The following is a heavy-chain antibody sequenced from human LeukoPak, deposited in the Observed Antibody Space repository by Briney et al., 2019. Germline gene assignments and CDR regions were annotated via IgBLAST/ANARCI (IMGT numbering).Heavy chain of an antibody. D-gene: IGHD3-10*01. CDR2: IYHGGTT. J-gene: IGHJ4*02. V-gene: IGHV4-59*01. Sequence: SETLFLTCSVSCGPPRTFPWRLVRPSPGEGLEWIGYIYHGGTTNYSPSLKSRATISAHTARNQFSLRLRSVTAADTAIYYCARDTSVGSGMQYWGQGTLVSVSS. CDR1: CGPPRTFP. CDR3: ARDTSVGSGMQY.